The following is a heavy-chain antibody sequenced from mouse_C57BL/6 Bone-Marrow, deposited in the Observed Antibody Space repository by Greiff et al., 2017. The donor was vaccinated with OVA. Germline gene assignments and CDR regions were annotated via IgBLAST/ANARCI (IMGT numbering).Heavy chain of an antibody. Sequence: EVQGVESGGGLVQPGGSMKLSCVASGFTFSNYWMNWVRQSPEKGLEWVAQIRLKSDNYATHYAESVKGRFTISRDDSKSSVYLQMNNLRAEDTGIYYCTASTVVAPRYFDVWGTGTTVTVSS. CDR1: GFTFSNYW. CDR3: TASTVVAPRYFDV. D-gene: IGHD1-1*01. J-gene: IGHJ1*03. CDR2: IRLKSDNYAT. V-gene: IGHV6-3*01.